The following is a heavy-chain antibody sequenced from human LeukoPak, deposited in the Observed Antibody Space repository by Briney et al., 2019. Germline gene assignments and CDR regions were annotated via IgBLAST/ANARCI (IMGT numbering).Heavy chain of an antibody. CDR1: GFTFRSYG. V-gene: IGHV3-30*18. CDR3: AKTVRPMGRGVIAVS. Sequence: DPGGSLRLSCAASGFTFRSYGMHWVRKAPGKGLEWVALISYDGSNKYHADSVKGRFTISRDNSNNTLYLQMNSLRAEDAAVYYCAKTVRPMGRGVIAVSWGQGALVTVSS. J-gene: IGHJ5*02. CDR2: ISYDGSNK. D-gene: IGHD3-10*01.